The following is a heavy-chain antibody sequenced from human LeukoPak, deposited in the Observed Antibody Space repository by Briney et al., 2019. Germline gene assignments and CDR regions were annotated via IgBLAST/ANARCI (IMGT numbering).Heavy chain of an antibody. CDR3: VITAGPPTDH. Sequence: GGSLRLSCTASGIIFSDYYMNWIRQAPGKGLEWLSFISRGGSPIYYADSVKGRFTISRDNAKNSLYLQMNSLRVEDTAMYYCVITAGPPTDHWGQGALVTVSS. V-gene: IGHV3-11*04. CDR2: ISRGGSPI. CDR1: GIIFSDYY. J-gene: IGHJ4*01. D-gene: IGHD1-14*01.